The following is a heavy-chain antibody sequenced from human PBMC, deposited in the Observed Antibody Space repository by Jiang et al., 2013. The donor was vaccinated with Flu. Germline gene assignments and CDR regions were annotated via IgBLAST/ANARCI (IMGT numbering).Heavy chain of an antibody. Sequence: GSGLVKPSETLSLTCTVSGGSVSSGSYYWSWIRQPPGKGLEWIGYIYYSGSTNYNPSLKSRVTISVDTSKNQFSLKLSSVTAADTAVYYCARALRDCSGGSCYPTLVDYWGQGTLGHRLL. V-gene: IGHV4-61*01. CDR3: ARALRDCSGGSCYPTLVDY. CDR2: IYYSGST. J-gene: IGHJ4*02. D-gene: IGHD2-15*01. CDR1: GGSVSSGSYY.